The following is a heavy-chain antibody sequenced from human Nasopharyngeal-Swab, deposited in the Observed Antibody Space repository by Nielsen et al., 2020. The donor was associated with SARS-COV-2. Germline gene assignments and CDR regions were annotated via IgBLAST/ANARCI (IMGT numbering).Heavy chain of an antibody. CDR2: ISAYNGRT. D-gene: IGHD6-25*01. CDR1: GYTFTRYG. V-gene: IGHV1-18*01. Sequence: ASVKVSCKASGYTFTRYGISWVRQAPGQGLEWMGWISAYNGRTYYAQKFQGRVTMTTDTSTSTAYMDLRSLRSDDTAVYYCARDPRGPDYWGQGTLVTVSS. CDR3: ARDPRGPDY. J-gene: IGHJ4*02.